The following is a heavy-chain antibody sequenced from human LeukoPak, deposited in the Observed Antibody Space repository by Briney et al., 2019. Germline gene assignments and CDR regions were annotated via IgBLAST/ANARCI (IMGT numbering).Heavy chain of an antibody. Sequence: PSETLSLTCTVLGDSLNTYYWAWIRQPPGKGLEWVGYIYYTGSATYNPSLKIRLTISVDTSKNQFSLDLNSVTAADTAVYYCARGIPLNDFWSGYLISGFDYWGQGTLVTVSS. D-gene: IGHD3-3*01. CDR1: GDSLNTYY. CDR3: ARGIPLNDFWSGYLISGFDY. V-gene: IGHV4-59*08. J-gene: IGHJ4*02. CDR2: IYYTGSA.